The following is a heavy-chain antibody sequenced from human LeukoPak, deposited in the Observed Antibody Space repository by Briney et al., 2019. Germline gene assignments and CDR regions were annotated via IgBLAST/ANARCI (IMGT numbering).Heavy chain of an antibody. D-gene: IGHD5-12*01. Sequence: SETLSLTCTVSGGSISSYYWSWIRQPAGKGLEWIGRIYTSGSTNYNPSLKSRVTMSVDTSKNQFSLKLSSATAADTAVYYCARDTGIRGYSGYDLGYWGQGTLVTVSS. CDR1: GGSISSYY. J-gene: IGHJ4*02. CDR2: IYTSGST. V-gene: IGHV4-4*07. CDR3: ARDTGIRGYSGYDLGY.